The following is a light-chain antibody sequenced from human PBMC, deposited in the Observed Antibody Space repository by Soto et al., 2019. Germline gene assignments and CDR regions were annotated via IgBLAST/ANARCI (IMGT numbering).Light chain of an antibody. J-gene: IGLJ2*01. CDR2: EVS. CDR3: SSYTRSSKVV. CDR1: SSDVGGYKY. Sequence: QSALTQPASVSGSPGQSITISCTGTSSDVGGYKYVSWYQQHPGKAPKLMIYEVSHRPSGVSNRFSGSKSGNTASLTISGLQDEDEDDYYCSSYTRSSKVVFGGGTKLTVL. V-gene: IGLV2-14*01.